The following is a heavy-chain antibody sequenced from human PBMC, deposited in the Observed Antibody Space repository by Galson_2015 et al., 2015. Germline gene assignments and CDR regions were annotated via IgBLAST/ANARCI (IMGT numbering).Heavy chain of an antibody. Sequence: TLSLTCAVSGASISSGDYYWSWIRQPAGKRPESIGRIYSSGTIYYNPSLKSRVTISVDTSKNQFSLNLSSVTAADTAVYYCARRVPGLYGDAFDIWGRGTMVTVSS. V-gene: IGHV4-61*02. J-gene: IGHJ3*02. D-gene: IGHD2-2*02. CDR2: IYSSGTI. CDR1: GASISSGDYY. CDR3: ARRVPGLYGDAFDI.